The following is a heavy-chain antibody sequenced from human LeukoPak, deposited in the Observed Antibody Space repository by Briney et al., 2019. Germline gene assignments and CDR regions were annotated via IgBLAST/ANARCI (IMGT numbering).Heavy chain of an antibody. CDR2: IWYDGSNK. V-gene: IGHV3-33*01. Sequence: PGGSLRLSCAASGFTFGSYGMHWVRQAPGKGLEWVAVIWYDGSNKYYADSVKGRFTISRDNSKNTLYLQMNSLRAEDTAVYYCARDGIAAAGTPNSYYYYCMDVWGQGTTVTVSS. D-gene: IGHD6-13*01. CDR3: ARDGIAAAGTPNSYYYYCMDV. J-gene: IGHJ6*02. CDR1: GFTFGSYG.